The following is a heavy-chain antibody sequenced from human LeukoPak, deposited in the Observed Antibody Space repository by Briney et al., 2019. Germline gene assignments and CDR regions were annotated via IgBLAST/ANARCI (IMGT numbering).Heavy chain of an antibody. CDR2: IGAYNGNT. Sequence: ASVKVSCKASGYRFTSYGISWVRQAPGQGLEWMGWIGAYNGNTDYAQKLQGRVTMTTDTSMSTAYMELRSLRSDDTAVYYCTRGHIGVPFDYWGQGTLVTVSS. D-gene: IGHD3-10*01. J-gene: IGHJ4*02. CDR3: TRGHIGVPFDY. CDR1: GYRFTSYG. V-gene: IGHV1-18*01.